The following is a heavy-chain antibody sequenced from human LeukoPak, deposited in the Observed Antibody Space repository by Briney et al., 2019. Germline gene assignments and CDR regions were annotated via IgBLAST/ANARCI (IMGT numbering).Heavy chain of an antibody. CDR2: IIPIFGTA. J-gene: IGHJ4*02. CDR3: ARSGVVDYLFDY. D-gene: IGHD3-16*01. Sequence: SVKVSCKASGGTFSSYAISWVRQAPGQGLEWMGGIIPIFGTANYAQKFQGRVTITADESTSTAYMELRSLRSEDTAVYYCARSGVVDYLFDYWGQGTLVTVSS. CDR1: GGTFSSYA. V-gene: IGHV1-69*13.